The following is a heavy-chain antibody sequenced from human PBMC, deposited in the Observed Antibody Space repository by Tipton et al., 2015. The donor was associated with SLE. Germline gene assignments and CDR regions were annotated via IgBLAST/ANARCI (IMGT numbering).Heavy chain of an antibody. CDR1: GDSITSYY. CDR3: ASRADWFDP. V-gene: IGHV4-59*01. CDR2: IYHSGTS. J-gene: IGHJ5*02. Sequence: LSLTCTVSGDSITSYYWSWIRQPPGKGLQWIGYIYHSGTSHYNPSLKSRVTMSVDTSKNQLSLRLTSVTAADTAIYYCASRADWFDPWGQGTLVTVSS.